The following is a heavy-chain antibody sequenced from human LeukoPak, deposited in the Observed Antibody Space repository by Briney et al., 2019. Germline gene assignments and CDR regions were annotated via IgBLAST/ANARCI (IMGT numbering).Heavy chain of an antibody. D-gene: IGHD6-13*01. Sequence: GESLKISCKGSGYSFTSYWIGWVRQMPGKGLEWMGIIYPGDSDTRYSPSYQGQVTISADKSISTAYLQWSSLKASDTAMYYCARLISGSSWPRGAFDIWGQGTMVTVSS. CDR3: ARLISGSSWPRGAFDI. V-gene: IGHV5-51*01. CDR1: GYSFTSYW. J-gene: IGHJ3*02. CDR2: IYPGDSDT.